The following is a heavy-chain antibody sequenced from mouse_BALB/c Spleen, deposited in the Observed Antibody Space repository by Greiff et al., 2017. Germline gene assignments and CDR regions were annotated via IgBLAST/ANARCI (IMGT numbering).Heavy chain of an antibody. CDR3: ARRGVRRRGYAMDY. CDR1: GYTFSSYW. V-gene: IGHV1-9*01. D-gene: IGHD2-14*01. Sequence: VKLMESGAELMKPGASVKISCKATGYTFSSYWIEWVKQRPGHGLEWIGEILPGSGSTNYNEKFKGKATFTADTSSNTAYMQLSSLTSEDSAVYYCARRGVRRRGYAMDYWGQGTSVTVSS. CDR2: ILPGSGST. J-gene: IGHJ4*01.